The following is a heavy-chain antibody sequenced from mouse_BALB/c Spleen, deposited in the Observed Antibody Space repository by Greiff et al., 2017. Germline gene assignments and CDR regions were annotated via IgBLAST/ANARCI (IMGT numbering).Heavy chain of an antibody. CDR1: GFNIKDTY. Sequence: EVQLQQSGAELVKPGASVKLSCTASGFNIKDTYMHWVKQRPEQGLEWIGRIDPANGNTKYDPKFQGKATITADTSSNTAYLQLSSLTSEDTAVYYCARSANWDAWFTYWGQGTLVTVSA. CDR2: IDPANGNT. D-gene: IGHD4-1*01. V-gene: IGHV14-3*02. J-gene: IGHJ3*01. CDR3: ARSANWDAWFTY.